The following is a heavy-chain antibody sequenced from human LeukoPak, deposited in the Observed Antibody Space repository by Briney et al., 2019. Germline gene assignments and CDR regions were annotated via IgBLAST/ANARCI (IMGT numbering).Heavy chain of an antibody. CDR3: ARHLLWSDAFDI. J-gene: IGHJ3*02. D-gene: IGHD3-3*01. Sequence: ASVKVSCKASGYTFTSYGISWVRQAPGQGLEWMGWISAYNGNTNYAQKLQGRVTMTRDMSTSTVYMELSSLRSEDTAVYYCARHLLWSDAFDIWGQGTMVTVSS. CDR1: GYTFTSYG. V-gene: IGHV1-18*01. CDR2: ISAYNGNT.